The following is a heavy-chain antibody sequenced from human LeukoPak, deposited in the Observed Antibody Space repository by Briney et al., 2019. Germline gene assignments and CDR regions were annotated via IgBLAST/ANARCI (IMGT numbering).Heavy chain of an antibody. D-gene: IGHD6-6*01. CDR2: IKQDGSEI. CDR3: ARVWAEYSIYFDY. V-gene: IGHV3-7*01. Sequence: GGSLRLSCAASGFTFSNFWMNWVRQAPGKGLEWVANIKQDGSEIYYVDSVKGRFTISRDNAKNSGYLQMNSLRAEDTAVYYCARVWAEYSIYFDYWGQGTLVTVSS. J-gene: IGHJ4*02. CDR1: GFTFSNFW.